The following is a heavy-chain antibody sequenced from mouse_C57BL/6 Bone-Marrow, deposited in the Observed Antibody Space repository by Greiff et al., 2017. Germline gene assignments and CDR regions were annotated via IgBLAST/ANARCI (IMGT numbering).Heavy chain of an antibody. CDR3: TGTMITRAMDY. CDR2: IDPETGGT. D-gene: IGHD2-4*01. CDR1: GYTFTDYE. J-gene: IGHJ4*01. V-gene: IGHV1-15*01. Sequence: VKLQESGAELVRPGASVTLSCKASGYTFTDYEMHWVKQTPVHGLEWIGAIDPETGGTAYNQKFKGKAILTADKSSSTAYMELRSLTSEDSAVYYCTGTMITRAMDYWGQGTSVTVSS.